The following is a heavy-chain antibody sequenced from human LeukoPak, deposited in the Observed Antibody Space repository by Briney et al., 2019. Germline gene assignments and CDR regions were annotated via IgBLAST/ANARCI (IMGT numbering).Heavy chain of an antibody. CDR1: GYTFTSYG. CDR2: ISAYNGNT. D-gene: IGHD4/OR15-4a*01. Sequence: ASVKVSCKASGYTFTSYGISWVRQAPGQGLEWMGWISAYNGNTNYAQKLQGRVTMTTDTSTSTAYMELRSLRSDDTAVYYCAREVAGANYGDFDYWGQGTRVTVSS. V-gene: IGHV1-18*01. CDR3: AREVAGANYGDFDY. J-gene: IGHJ4*02.